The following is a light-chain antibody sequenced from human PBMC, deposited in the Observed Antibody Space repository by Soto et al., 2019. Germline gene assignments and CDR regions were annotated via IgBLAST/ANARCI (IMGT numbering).Light chain of an antibody. J-gene: IGLJ2*01. CDR2: DVS. Sequence: QSALTQPRSVSGSPGQSVTISCTGTSSDIGGYDYVSWYQRHPGKAPKLMIYDVSKRPSGVPDRFSGSKSGNTASLTISGLQAEDEADYYCCSYAGSNTLIFGGGTQLTVL. CDR3: CSYAGSNTLI. CDR1: SSDIGGYDY. V-gene: IGLV2-11*01.